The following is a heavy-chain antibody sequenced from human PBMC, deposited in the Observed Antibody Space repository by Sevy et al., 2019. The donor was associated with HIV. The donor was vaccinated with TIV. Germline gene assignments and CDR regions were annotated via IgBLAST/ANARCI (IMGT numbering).Heavy chain of an antibody. CDR3: TGATVFGATWFDP. Sequence: GGSLRLSCAASGYTFNNAWMSWVRQAPGKGLEWLGRIKRKTDGGSAEYASPVKGRFTISRDDSKSTLYLQMNRLRTEDTGVYYCTGATVFGATWFDPWGQRALVTVSS. D-gene: IGHD3-3*01. V-gene: IGHV3-15*01. CDR2: IKRKTDGGSA. J-gene: IGHJ5*02. CDR1: GYTFNNAW.